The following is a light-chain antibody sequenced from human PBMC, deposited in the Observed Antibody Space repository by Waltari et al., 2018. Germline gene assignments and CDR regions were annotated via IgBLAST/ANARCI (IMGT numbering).Light chain of an antibody. J-gene: IGKJ1*01. CDR1: QRVSRF. CDR3: QKYGTLPAT. Sequence: EIVLTQSPGTLSLPPGDSATLTCRASQRVSRFLAWYQQKPGQAPRLLIYEATSSATDNPDRFSCSGSGTDFSLTISRLEPEDFAVYYCQKYGTLPATFGQGTKVEIK. CDR2: EAT. V-gene: IGKV3-20*01.